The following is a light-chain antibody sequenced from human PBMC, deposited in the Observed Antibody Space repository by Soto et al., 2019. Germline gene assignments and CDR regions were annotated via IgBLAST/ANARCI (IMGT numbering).Light chain of an antibody. V-gene: IGKV3-20*01. CDR2: LAS. J-gene: IGKJ1*01. CDR3: QQYGSSPWT. Sequence: EIALTQSPGTLSLSPGERATLSCRASQSVTNNYLAWYQQKAGQAPRLLIYLASNRAAGTPDRFSGSGSGADFTLTINRLEPEDFAVYFCQQYGSSPWTFGQGTKVDIK. CDR1: QSVTNNY.